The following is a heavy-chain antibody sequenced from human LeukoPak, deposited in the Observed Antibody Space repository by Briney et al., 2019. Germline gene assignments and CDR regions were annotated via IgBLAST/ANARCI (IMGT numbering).Heavy chain of an antibody. J-gene: IGHJ6*02. CDR1: GFTFSSYS. Sequence: PGGSLRLSCAASGFTFSSYSMNWVRQAPGKGLEWVSYISSSGSTIYYADSVKGRFTISRDNAKNSLYLQMNSLRAEDTAVYYCARVPGYSYALVYYGMDVWGQGTTVTVSS. D-gene: IGHD5-18*01. CDR2: ISSSGSTI. CDR3: ARVPGYSYALVYYGMDV. V-gene: IGHV3-48*04.